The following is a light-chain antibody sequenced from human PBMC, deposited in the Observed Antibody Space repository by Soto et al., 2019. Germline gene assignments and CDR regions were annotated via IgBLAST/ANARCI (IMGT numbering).Light chain of an antibody. CDR3: SSYTSSSSVV. V-gene: IGLV2-14*01. J-gene: IGLJ2*01. CDR2: DVD. Sequence: QSALTQPASVSGSPGQSITISCTGTSSDVGGYNYVSWYQQHPGKAPKLMIYDVDIRPSGISIRFSGSKSGNTASLTISGLQAADEADYYCSSYTSSSSVVFGGGTKLTVL. CDR1: SSDVGGYNY.